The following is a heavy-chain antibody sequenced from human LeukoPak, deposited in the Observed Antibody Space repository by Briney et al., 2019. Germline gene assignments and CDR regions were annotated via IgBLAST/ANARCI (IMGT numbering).Heavy chain of an antibody. J-gene: IGHJ4*02. D-gene: IGHD6-13*01. Sequence: ASVTVSCKASGYTFTGYYMHWVRQAPGQGLEWMGWINPNSGGTNYAQKFQGRVTMTRDTSISTAYMELSRLRSDDTAVYYCARNKWYSSSWHRFDYWGQGTLVTVSS. CDR2: INPNSGGT. CDR3: ARNKWYSSSWHRFDY. V-gene: IGHV1-2*02. CDR1: GYTFTGYY.